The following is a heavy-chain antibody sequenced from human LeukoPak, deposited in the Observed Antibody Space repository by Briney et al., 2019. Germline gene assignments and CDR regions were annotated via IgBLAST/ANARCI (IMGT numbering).Heavy chain of an antibody. CDR3: ARASGDWTDWYFDL. D-gene: IGHD3-10*01. J-gene: IGHJ2*01. CDR1: GYSISSGYY. V-gene: IGHV4-38-2*02. CDR2: IYHSGST. Sequence: SETLSPTCTVSGYSISSGYYWGWIRQPPGRGLEWIGSIYHSGSTYYNPSLKSRVTISVDTSKNQFSLKLSSVTAADTAVYYCARASGDWTDWYFDLWGRGTLVTVSS.